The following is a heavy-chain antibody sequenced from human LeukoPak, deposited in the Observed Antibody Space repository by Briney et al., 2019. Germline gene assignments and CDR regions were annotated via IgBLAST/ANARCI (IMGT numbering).Heavy chain of an antibody. CDR1: GGSISSSSYN. CDR2: IYNSGRT. J-gene: IGHJ4*02. D-gene: IGHD4-17*01. CDR3: AGHRNEYDYGDYQVIDY. Sequence: PWETLSLSCTVSGGSISSSSYNWVWIRQPPGKGLEWMGSIYNSGRTYCNPSLKSRVTISVDTSKNQFSLKLSSVTAIDPALYYCAGHRNEYDYGDYQVIDYWGQGTLVTVSS. V-gene: IGHV4-39*01.